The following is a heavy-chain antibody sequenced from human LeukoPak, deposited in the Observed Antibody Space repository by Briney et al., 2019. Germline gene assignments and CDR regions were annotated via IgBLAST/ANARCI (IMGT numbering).Heavy chain of an antibody. CDR2: IRYDGSNK. CDR1: GFTFSSYG. J-gene: IGHJ4*02. V-gene: IGHV3-30*02. D-gene: IGHD3-22*01. Sequence: GGSLRLSCAASGFTFSSYGMHWVRQAPGKGLEWVAFIRYDGSNKYYADSVKGRFTISRDNSKNTLYLQMNSLRAEDTAVYYCAKDRGAYYYDSSGYQYYFDYWGQGTLVTVSS. CDR3: AKDRGAYYYDSSGYQYYFDY.